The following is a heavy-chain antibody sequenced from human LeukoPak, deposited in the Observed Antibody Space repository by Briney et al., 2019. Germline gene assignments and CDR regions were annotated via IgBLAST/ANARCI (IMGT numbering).Heavy chain of an antibody. CDR1: GFTFSSYV. CDR2: ISISSTYI. J-gene: IGHJ6*03. V-gene: IGHV3-21*01. D-gene: IGHD4-11*01. Sequence: GGSLRLSCAASGFTFSSYVMNWVRQAPGKGLEWVSSISISSTYIYYADSVKGRFTISRDNAKNLLYLQMNSLRAEDTAVYYCARDYPYSYYMNVWGNGTTVTVSS. CDR3: ARDYPYSYYMNV.